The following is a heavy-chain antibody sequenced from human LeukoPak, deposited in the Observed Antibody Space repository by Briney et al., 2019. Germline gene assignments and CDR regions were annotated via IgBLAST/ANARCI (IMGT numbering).Heavy chain of an antibody. V-gene: IGHV3-9*03. J-gene: IGHJ4*02. Sequence: GRSLRLSWAASGFTFDDYAMHWARQAPGKGLEWVSGISWNSGSIGYADSVKGRFTISRDNAKNSLYLQMNSLRAEDMALYYCAKDMGQQLVGGDFDYWGQGTLVTVSS. D-gene: IGHD6-13*01. CDR3: AKDMGQQLVGGDFDY. CDR2: ISWNSGSI. CDR1: GFTFDDYA.